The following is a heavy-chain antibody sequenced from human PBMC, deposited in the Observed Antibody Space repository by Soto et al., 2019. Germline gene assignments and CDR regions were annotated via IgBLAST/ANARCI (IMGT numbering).Heavy chain of an antibody. CDR3: AGDISVSGTRGYQLLYGYWFDP. CDR1: GGTFSSYA. J-gene: IGHJ5*02. D-gene: IGHD2-2*02. Sequence: QVQLVQSGAEVKKPGASVKVSCQASGGTFSSYAISWVRQAPGQGLEWMGGIIPIFGTANYAQKFQGRVTITADESTSTAYMELSSLGSEDTAVYYCAGDISVSGTRGYQLLYGYWFDPWGQGTLVTVSS. V-gene: IGHV1-69*01. CDR2: IIPIFGTA.